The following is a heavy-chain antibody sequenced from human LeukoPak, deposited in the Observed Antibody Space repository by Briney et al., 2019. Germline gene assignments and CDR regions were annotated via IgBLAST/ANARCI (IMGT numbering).Heavy chain of an antibody. D-gene: IGHD3-16*02. CDR2: INHSGST. CDR1: GGSFSGYY. V-gene: IGHV4-34*01. J-gene: IGHJ5*02. CDR3: ARGRWDYVWGSYRYWFDP. Sequence: SETLSLTCAVYGGSFSGYYWSWIRQPPGKGLEWIGEINHSGSTNYNPSLKSRVTISVDTSKNQFSLKLSSVTAADTAVYYCARGRWDYVWGSYRYWFDPWGQGTLVTVSS.